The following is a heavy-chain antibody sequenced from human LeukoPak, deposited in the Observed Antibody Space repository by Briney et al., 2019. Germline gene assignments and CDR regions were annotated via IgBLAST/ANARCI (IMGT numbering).Heavy chain of an antibody. CDR1: GFNFTNFW. J-gene: IGHJ4*02. Sequence: GQSLKISCQASGFNFTNFWIAWVRQMRGKGLEWIGVIYPKDSTTKYNPSVQGQVTMSVDQSSRTAYLQWDSLKASDTAMYYCARHRPHTDSNSVADYYFDYWGQGTLVTVSS. V-gene: IGHV5-51*01. CDR2: IYPKDSTT. D-gene: IGHD6-19*01. CDR3: ARHRPHTDSNSVADYYFDY.